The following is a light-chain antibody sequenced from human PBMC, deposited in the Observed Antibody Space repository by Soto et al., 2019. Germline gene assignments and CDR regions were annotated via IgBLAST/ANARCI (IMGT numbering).Light chain of an antibody. CDR2: GNT. Sequence: QCVLTQPPSVSGAPGQRVTITCTGSSVDIGAGYDVHWYQQLPGTSPKLLIYGNTNRPSGVPDRFSGSNSGTSASASLALTGLQAGDEADYYCQSYDSSLNTYVFGPGTKVTAL. CDR1: SVDIGAGYD. V-gene: IGLV1-40*01. J-gene: IGLJ1*01. CDR3: QSYDSSLNTYV.